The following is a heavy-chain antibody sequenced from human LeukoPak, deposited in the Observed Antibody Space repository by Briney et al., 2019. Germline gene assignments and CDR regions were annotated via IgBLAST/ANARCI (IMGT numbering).Heavy chain of an antibody. CDR3: ARERFHGSGAPKYDY. Sequence: GGSLRLSCAPSGFTFNSYAMHWVRQAPGKGLEWVALISYDGSNQYYADSVKGRFTISRDNTKNSLYLLMNTLRVEDTAVYYCARERFHGSGAPKYDYWGQGTLVTVSS. D-gene: IGHD3-10*01. J-gene: IGHJ4*02. V-gene: IGHV3-30*04. CDR1: GFTFNSYA. CDR2: ISYDGSNQ.